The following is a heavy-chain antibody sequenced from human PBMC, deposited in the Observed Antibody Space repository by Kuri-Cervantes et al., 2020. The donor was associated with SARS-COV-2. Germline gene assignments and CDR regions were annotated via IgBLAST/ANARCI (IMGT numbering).Heavy chain of an antibody. CDR1: GFTFSDYY. CDR2: ISSSGSTI. V-gene: IGHV3-11*01. Sequence: LSLTCAASGFTFSDYYMSWIRQAPGKGLEWVSYISSSGSTIYYADSVKGRFTISRDNAKNSLYLQMNSLRAEDTALYHCARVESPLNWGTYFDYWGQGTLVTVSS. CDR3: ARVESPLNWGTYFDY. J-gene: IGHJ4*02. D-gene: IGHD7-27*01.